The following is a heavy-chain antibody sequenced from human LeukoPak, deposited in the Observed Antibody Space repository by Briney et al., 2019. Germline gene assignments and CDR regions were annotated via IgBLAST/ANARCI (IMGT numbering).Heavy chain of an antibody. CDR2: ISAYNGNT. CDR1: GYTFTSYG. J-gene: IGHJ3*02. V-gene: IGHV1-18*01. CDR3: ARLVGATTIDAFDI. Sequence: ASVKVSCKASGYTFTSYGISWVRQAPGQGLEWMGWISAYNGNTNYAQKLQGRVTMTTDTSTSTAYVELRSLRSDDTAVYYCARLVGATTIDAFDIWGQGTMVTVSS. D-gene: IGHD1-26*01.